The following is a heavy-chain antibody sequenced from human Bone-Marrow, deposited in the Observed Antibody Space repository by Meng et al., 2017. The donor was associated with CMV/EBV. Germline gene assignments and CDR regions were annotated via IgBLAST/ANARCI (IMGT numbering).Heavy chain of an antibody. Sequence: ASVNDSCQDSGYTFTGYYMHRVRQAPGQGLEWMGWINPNSCGTNYAQKFQGRVTMTRETSISTAYMELSRLRSDDTAVYYCARDRALERRGQPDYWGQGTLVTVSS. V-gene: IGHV1-2*02. D-gene: IGHD1-1*01. CDR3: ARDRALERRGQPDY. J-gene: IGHJ4*02. CDR1: GYTFTGYY. CDR2: INPNSCGT.